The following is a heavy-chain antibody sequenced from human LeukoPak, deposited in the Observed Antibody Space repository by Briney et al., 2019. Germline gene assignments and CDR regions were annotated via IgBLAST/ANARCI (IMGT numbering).Heavy chain of an antibody. CDR3: ARDVSLAAPGANWFDP. J-gene: IGHJ5*02. D-gene: IGHD6-13*01. CDR2: ISSSSSYI. V-gene: IGHV3-21*01. Sequence: GGSLRLSCAASGFTFSSYSMNWVRQAPGKGLEWVSSISSSSSYIYYADSVKGRFTISRDNAKNSLYLQMNSLRAEDTAVYFCARDVSLAAPGANWFDPWGQGTLVTVSS. CDR1: GFTFSSYS.